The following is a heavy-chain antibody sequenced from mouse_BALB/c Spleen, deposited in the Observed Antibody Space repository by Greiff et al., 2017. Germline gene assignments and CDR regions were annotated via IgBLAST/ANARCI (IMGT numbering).Heavy chain of an antibody. J-gene: IGHJ4*01. CDR3: TRAYYRYDYAMDY. V-gene: IGHV5-6-4*01. CDR1: GFTFSSYT. CDR2: ISSGGSYT. D-gene: IGHD2-14*01. Sequence: EVKLEESGGGLVKPGGSLKLSCAASGFTFSSYTMSWVRQTPEKRLEWVATISSGGSYTYYPDSVKGRFTISRDNAKNTLYLQMSSLKSEDTAMYYCTRAYYRYDYAMDYWGQGTSVTVSS.